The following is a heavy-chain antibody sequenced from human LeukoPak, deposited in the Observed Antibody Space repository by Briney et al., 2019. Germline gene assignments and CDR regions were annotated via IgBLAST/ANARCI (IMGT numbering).Heavy chain of an antibody. D-gene: IGHD5-18*01. CDR3: ARGETADTAMNY. Sequence: ASVKVSCKASGYTFTSYDINWVRQATGQGLEWMGWINPNSGGTNYAQKFQGRVTMTRDASISTAYMELSRLRSDDTAVYYCARGETADTAMNYWGQGTLVTVSS. V-gene: IGHV1-2*02. CDR1: GYTFTSYD. J-gene: IGHJ4*02. CDR2: INPNSGGT.